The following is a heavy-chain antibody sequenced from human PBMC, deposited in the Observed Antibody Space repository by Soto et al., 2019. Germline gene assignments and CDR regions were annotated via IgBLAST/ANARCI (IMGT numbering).Heavy chain of an antibody. CDR2: ISGSGGST. V-gene: IGHV3-23*01. J-gene: IGHJ6*02. D-gene: IGHD3-16*02. Sequence: GGSLRLSCAASGFTFSSYAMSWVRQAPGKGLEWVSAISGSGGSTYYADSVKGRFTISRDNSKNTLYLQMNSLRAEDTAVYYCAKVKRKTKDELRLGELSLIYGMDVWGQGTTVTVSS. CDR1: GFTFSSYA. CDR3: AKVKRKTKDELRLGELSLIYGMDV.